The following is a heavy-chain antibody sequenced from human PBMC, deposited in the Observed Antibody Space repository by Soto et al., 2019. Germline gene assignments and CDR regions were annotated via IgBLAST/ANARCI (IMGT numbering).Heavy chain of an antibody. J-gene: IGHJ5*02. CDR3: ARGRKRNYDILACSLWFDP. Sequence: QVQLQQWGAGLLKPSETLSLTCAVYGGSCSGYYWSWIRQPPGKGLEWIGEINHSGSTNYNPSLKSRVNISVDTSKNQCSLKLSSVTAADTAVYYCARGRKRNYDILACSLWFDPWGQGTLVTVSS. V-gene: IGHV4-34*01. D-gene: IGHD3-9*01. CDR2: INHSGST. CDR1: GGSCSGYY.